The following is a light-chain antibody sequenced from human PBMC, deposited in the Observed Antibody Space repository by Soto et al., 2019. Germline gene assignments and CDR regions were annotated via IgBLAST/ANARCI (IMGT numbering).Light chain of an antibody. CDR1: SSDIGAGFD. V-gene: IGLV1-40*01. Sequence: QSVLTQPPSVSGAPGQRVTISCTGSSSDIGAGFDVHWYHQIAGTAPKLLIYGNSNRPSGVPDRFSGSKSGTSASLAINWLQDEDEAPDYCQSYDNSRSGPWVFGGGTKLTVL. CDR3: QSYDNSRSGPWV. CDR2: GNS. J-gene: IGLJ3*02.